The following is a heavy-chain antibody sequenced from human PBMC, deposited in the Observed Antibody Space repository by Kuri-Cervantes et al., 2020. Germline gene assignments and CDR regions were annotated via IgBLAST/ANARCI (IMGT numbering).Heavy chain of an antibody. D-gene: IGHD3-9*01. Sequence: GESLKISCAASGFTFSSYGMHWVRQAPGKGLEWVAVISYDGSNKYYADSVKGRFTISRGNSKNTLYLQMNSLRAEDTAVYYCAKVQVDYYDILTGYPMGWFDPWGQGTLVTVSS. CDR2: ISYDGSNK. V-gene: IGHV3-30*18. J-gene: IGHJ5*02. CDR1: GFTFSSYG. CDR3: AKVQVDYYDILTGYPMGWFDP.